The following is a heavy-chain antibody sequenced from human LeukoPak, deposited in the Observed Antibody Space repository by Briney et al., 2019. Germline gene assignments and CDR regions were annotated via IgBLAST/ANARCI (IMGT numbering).Heavy chain of an antibody. CDR2: IYYSGST. Sequence: SETLSLTCTVSGGSISSGDYYWSWIRQPPGKGLEWIGYIYYSGSTNYNPSLKSRVTISVDTSKNQFSLKLSSVTAADTAVYYCAGRGGLLWPFDPWGQGTLVTVSS. J-gene: IGHJ5*02. CDR3: AGRGGLLWPFDP. CDR1: GGSISSGDYY. V-gene: IGHV4-30-4*01. D-gene: IGHD3-10*01.